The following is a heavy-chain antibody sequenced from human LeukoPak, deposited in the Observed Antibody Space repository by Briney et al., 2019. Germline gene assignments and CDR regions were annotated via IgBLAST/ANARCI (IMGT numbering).Heavy chain of an antibody. J-gene: IGHJ6*04. D-gene: IGHD3-10*01. V-gene: IGHV4-34*01. Sequence: SETLSLTCAVYGGSFSGYYWSWIRQPPGKGLEWIGEINHSGSTNYSPSLKSRVTISVDTSKNQFSLKLSSVTAADTAVYYCARFRSTYYYSSGSYSSGMDVWGKGTTVTVSS. CDR3: ARFRSTYYYSSGSYSSGMDV. CDR1: GGSFSGYY. CDR2: INHSGST.